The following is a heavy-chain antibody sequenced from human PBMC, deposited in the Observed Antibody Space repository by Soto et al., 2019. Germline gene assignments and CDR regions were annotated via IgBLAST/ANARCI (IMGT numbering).Heavy chain of an antibody. CDR3: STDSYSDMMVGRLDN. J-gene: IGHJ4*01. D-gene: IGHD2-15*01. CDR1: GFTFSNAW. V-gene: IGHV3-15*07. Sequence: EVQLVESGGGLVKPGGSLRLSCAASGFTFSNAWINWVRQAPGKGLEWVGRIKSKIDGGTTDFAAPVKGRFAISRDESKSIAEMQMNSLKIEDSALYYWSTDSYSDMMVGRLDNGGHGPRVTVSS. CDR2: IKSKIDGGTT.